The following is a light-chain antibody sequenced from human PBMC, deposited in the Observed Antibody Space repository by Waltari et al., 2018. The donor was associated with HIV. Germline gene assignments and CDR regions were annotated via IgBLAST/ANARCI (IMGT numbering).Light chain of an antibody. CDR2: DVN. CDR1: ASDIGRYNY. Sequence: QSALSQPASVSASPGQSVAISCSGSASDIGRYNYFSWYQQHPERAPTLILFDVNNRPSGISDRFSGSKSGTTASLTISTVRTDDEADYYCASYTVNSTGVFGTGTKLSVL. CDR3: ASYTVNSTGV. J-gene: IGLJ1*01. V-gene: IGLV2-14*03.